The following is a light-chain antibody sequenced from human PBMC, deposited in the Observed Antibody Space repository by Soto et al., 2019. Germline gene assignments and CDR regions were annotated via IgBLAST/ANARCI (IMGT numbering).Light chain of an antibody. Sequence: QSVLTQPPSASGTPGQRVTISCSGSSSNIGSNYVFWYQHLPGTAPKLLIYRNNQRPSGVPDRFSGSKSGTSASLAISGLRSEDATDYYCAAWDDSLSGVVFGGGTKLTVL. V-gene: IGLV1-47*01. CDR2: RNN. CDR1: SSNIGSNY. CDR3: AAWDDSLSGVV. J-gene: IGLJ2*01.